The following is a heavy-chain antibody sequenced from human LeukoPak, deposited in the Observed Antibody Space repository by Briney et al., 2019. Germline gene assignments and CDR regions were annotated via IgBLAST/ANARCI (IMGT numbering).Heavy chain of an antibody. D-gene: IGHD3-9*01. V-gene: IGHV1-2*02. J-gene: IGHJ4*02. CDR3: ARGDHYDVLTGFQTPSHLSDY. Sequence: ASVKVSCKASGYTFTGYYVHWVRQAPGQGLEWMGWINPNSGGTNYAQKFQGRVTMTRDTSISTAYMELSRLRSDDTAVYYCARGDHYDVLTGFQTPSHLSDYWGQGTLVTVSS. CDR2: INPNSGGT. CDR1: GYTFTGYY.